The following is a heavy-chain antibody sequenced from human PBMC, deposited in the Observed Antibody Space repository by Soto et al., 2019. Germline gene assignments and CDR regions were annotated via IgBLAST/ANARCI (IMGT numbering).Heavy chain of an antibody. D-gene: IGHD3-16*01. CDR1: GHIFVNYG. CDR3: VMVDNYVTPTPQDV. J-gene: IGHJ6*02. CDR2: ISPYTGNT. Sequence: ASVKVSCKASGHIFVNYGIAWVRQAPGQGLEWMGWISPYTGNTHSATKIQGRLTMTTDTSTSTAYMDLGSLTSDDTAVYYCVMVDNYVTPTPQDVWGQGTTVTVSS. V-gene: IGHV1-18*01.